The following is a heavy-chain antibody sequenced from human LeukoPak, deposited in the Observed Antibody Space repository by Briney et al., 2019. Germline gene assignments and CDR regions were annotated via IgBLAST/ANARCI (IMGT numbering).Heavy chain of an antibody. CDR3: ARGGWERLNNSRYFDY. CDR1: GGSFSGYY. V-gene: IGHV4-34*01. D-gene: IGHD1-26*01. J-gene: IGHJ4*02. Sequence: PSETLSLTCAVYGGSFSGYYWSWIRQPPGKGLEWIGEINHSGSTNYNPPLKSRVTISVDTSKNQFSLKLSSVTAADTAVYYCARGGWERLNNSRYFDYWGQGTLVTVSS. CDR2: INHSGST.